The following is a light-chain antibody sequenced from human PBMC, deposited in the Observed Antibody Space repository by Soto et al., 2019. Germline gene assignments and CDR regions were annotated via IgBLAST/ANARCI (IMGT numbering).Light chain of an antibody. J-gene: IGLJ1*01. V-gene: IGLV2-14*01. Sequence: QSALTQPASVSGSPGQSITISCTGTSSDVGGNKYVSWYQQYPGKAPKLMIFEVSKRPSGVSNRFSGSKSGKTASLTISGPQTADEADYYCTSYTTSSTYVFGTGTKVTVL. CDR2: EVS. CDR1: SSDVGGNKY. CDR3: TSYTTSSTYV.